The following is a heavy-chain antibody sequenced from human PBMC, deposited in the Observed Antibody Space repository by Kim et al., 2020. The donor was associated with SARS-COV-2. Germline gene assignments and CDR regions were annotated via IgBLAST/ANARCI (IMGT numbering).Heavy chain of an antibody. CDR2: IKSKTDGGTT. V-gene: IGHV3-15*01. Sequence: GGSLRLSCAASGFTFSNAWMSWVRQAPGKGLEWVGRIKSKTDGGTTDYAAPVKGRFTISRDDSKNTLYLQMNSLKTEDTAVYYCTTHQRGILTGSIHWYFDLWGRGTLVTVSS. D-gene: IGHD3-9*01. J-gene: IGHJ2*01. CDR3: TTHQRGILTGSIHWYFDL. CDR1: GFTFSNAW.